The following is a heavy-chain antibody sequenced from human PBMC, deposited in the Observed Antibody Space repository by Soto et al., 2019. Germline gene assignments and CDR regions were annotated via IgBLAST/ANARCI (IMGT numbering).Heavy chain of an antibody. CDR2: IYYSGST. Sequence: QVQLQESGPGLVKPSQTLSLTCTVSGGSISSGDYYWSWIRQPPGKGLEWIGYIYYSGSTYYNPSLQIRVTIPLVTSKTQCAPKLGSVTAADPAVYYCARSCLGGSCHYSYCGIDVWGQGTTVTVSS. D-gene: IGHD2-15*01. J-gene: IGHJ6*02. CDR1: GGSISSGDYY. V-gene: IGHV4-30-4*01. CDR3: ARSCLGGSCHYSYCGIDV.